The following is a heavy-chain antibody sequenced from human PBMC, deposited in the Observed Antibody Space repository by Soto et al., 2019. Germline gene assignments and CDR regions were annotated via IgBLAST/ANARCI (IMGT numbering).Heavy chain of an antibody. Sequence: PGGSLRLSCAASGFTFSSYAMSWVRQAPGKGLEWVSAISGSGGSTYYADSVKGRFTISRDNSKNTLYLQMNSLRAEDTAVYYCAKDPAKSYYDILTGYYFRWNWFDPWGQGTLVTVSS. CDR3: AKDPAKSYYDILTGYYFRWNWFDP. V-gene: IGHV3-23*01. J-gene: IGHJ5*02. CDR1: GFTFSSYA. D-gene: IGHD3-9*01. CDR2: ISGSGGST.